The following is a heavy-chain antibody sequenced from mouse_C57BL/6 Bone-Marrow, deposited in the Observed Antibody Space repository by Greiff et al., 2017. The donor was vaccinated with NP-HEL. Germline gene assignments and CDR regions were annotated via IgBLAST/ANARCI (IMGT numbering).Heavy chain of an antibody. CDR3: ARLITTVVADWYFDV. V-gene: IGHV5-6*01. J-gene: IGHJ1*03. Sequence: EVQVVESGGDLVKPGGSLKLSCAASGFTFSSYGMSWVRQTPDKRLEWVATISSGGSYTYYPDSVKGRFTISRDNAKNTLYLQMSSLKSEDTAMYYCARLITTVVADWYFDVWGTGTTVTVSS. D-gene: IGHD1-1*01. CDR1: GFTFSSYG. CDR2: ISSGGSYT.